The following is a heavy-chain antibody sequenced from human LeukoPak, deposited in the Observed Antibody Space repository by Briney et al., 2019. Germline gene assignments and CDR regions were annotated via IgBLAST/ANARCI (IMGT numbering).Heavy chain of an antibody. CDR2: IHADSGNT. CDR3: ARGEGVLGYCSSTSCLDAFDI. D-gene: IGHD2-2*01. J-gene: IGHJ3*02. CDR1: GYTFTTCA. V-gene: IGHV1-3*01. Sequence: ASVKVSCKTSGYTFTTCAVHWVRQAPGQRLEWMGWIHADSGNTKYSQKFQGWVTMTRDTSISTAYMELSRLRSDDTAVYYCARGEGVLGYCSSTSCLDAFDIWGQGTMVTVSS.